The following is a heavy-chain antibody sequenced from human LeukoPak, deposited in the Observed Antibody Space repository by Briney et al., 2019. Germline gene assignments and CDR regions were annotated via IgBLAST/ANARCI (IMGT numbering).Heavy chain of an antibody. CDR1: GFTFNNYV. Sequence: GGSLRLSRAASGFTFNNYVMSWVRQAPGRGLVWVSTITGSGAKTYYADSVKGRFTLSRDNSRNTLFLQMNRLRAEDTALYFCAKRGPTAAGTSFDYWGRGTLVTVSS. CDR2: ITGSGAKT. CDR3: AKRGPTAAGTSFDY. D-gene: IGHD6-13*01. J-gene: IGHJ4*02. V-gene: IGHV3-23*01.